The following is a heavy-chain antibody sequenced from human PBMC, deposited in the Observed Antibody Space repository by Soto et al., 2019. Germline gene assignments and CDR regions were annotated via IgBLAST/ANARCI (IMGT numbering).Heavy chain of an antibody. D-gene: IGHD3-9*01. CDR1: GGSISSSNW. CDR2: IYHSGST. J-gene: IGHJ6*02. CDR3: ASYYDISTGYIDYGMDV. Sequence: PSETLSLTCAVSGGSISSSNWWSWVRQPPGKGLEWIGEIYHSGSTNYNPSLKSRVTISVDKSRNQFSLKLSSVTAADTAVYYCASYYDISTGYIDYGMDVWGQGTTVTVSS. V-gene: IGHV4-4*02.